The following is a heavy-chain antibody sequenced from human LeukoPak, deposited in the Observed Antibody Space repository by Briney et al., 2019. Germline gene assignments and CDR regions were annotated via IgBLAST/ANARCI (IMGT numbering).Heavy chain of an antibody. J-gene: IGHJ4*02. V-gene: IGHV3-30*04. CDR3: ARDSLGDPTYYFDY. CDR1: GFTFSSYA. D-gene: IGHD3-10*01. Sequence: GGSLRLSCAASGFTFSSYAMHWVRQAPGKGLEWVAVISYDGTNKYYADSVKGRFTISRDNSKNTLYLQMNSLRAEDTAVYYCARDSLGDPTYYFDYWGQGTLVTVSS. CDR2: ISYDGTNK.